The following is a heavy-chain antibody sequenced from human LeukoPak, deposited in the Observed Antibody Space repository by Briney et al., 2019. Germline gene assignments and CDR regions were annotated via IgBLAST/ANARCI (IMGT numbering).Heavy chain of an antibody. D-gene: IGHD2-21*02. CDR2: IYYSGST. V-gene: IGHV4-61*05. CDR3: ARQAATCGGDCSNNWFDP. J-gene: IGHJ5*02. Sequence: SKTLSLTCTVSGGSISSSNYYWSWIRQPPGKGLEWIGYIYYSGSTNYNPSLKSRVTISVDTSKNQFSLKLSSVTAADTAVYYCARQAATCGGDCSNNWFDPWGQGTLVTVSS. CDR1: GGSISSSNYY.